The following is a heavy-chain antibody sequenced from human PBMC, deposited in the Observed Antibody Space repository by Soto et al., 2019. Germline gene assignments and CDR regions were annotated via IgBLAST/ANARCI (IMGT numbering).Heavy chain of an antibody. CDR3: AKEKHDVDTAMEAFDY. V-gene: IGHV3-23*01. CDR2: ISGSGGST. D-gene: IGHD5-18*01. J-gene: IGHJ4*02. Sequence: PGGSLRVSCAASGFTFSSYAMSWVRQAPWKGLEWVSAISGSGGSTYYADSVKGRFTISRDNSKNTLYLQMNSLRAEDTAVYYCAKEKHDVDTAMEAFDYWGQGTLVTVSS. CDR1: GFTFSSYA.